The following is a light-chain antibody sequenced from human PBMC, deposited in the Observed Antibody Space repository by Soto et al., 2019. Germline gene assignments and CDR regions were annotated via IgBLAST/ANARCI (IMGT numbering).Light chain of an antibody. CDR2: GDN. CDR3: AAWDGSLNNVL. V-gene: IGLV1-44*01. J-gene: IGLJ2*01. CDR1: GSSIGTNT. Sequence: QSVLTQPPSASGTPGQRVTISCSGSGSSIGTNTVNWYRQLPGTAPKLLIYGDNQRPSGVPDRFSGAKSGTSASRAISGRQSEDEAEDYCAAWDGSLNNVLFGGGTKVTVL.